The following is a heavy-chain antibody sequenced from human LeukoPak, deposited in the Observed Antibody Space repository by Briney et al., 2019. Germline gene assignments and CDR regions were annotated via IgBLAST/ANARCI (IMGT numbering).Heavy chain of an antibody. D-gene: IGHD4-17*01. V-gene: IGHV3-30*01. CDR3: ARAKGPRVTTYYFDY. J-gene: IGHJ4*02. Sequence: GGSLRLSCAASGFTFSSYAMHWVRQAPGKGLEWVAVISYDGSNKYYADSVKGRFTFSRDNSKNTLYLQMNSLRAEDTAVYYCARAKGPRVTTYYFDYWGQGTLVTVSS. CDR1: GFTFSSYA. CDR2: ISYDGSNK.